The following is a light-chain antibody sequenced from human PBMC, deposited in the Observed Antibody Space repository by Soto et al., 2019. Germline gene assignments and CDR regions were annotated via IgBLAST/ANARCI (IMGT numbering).Light chain of an antibody. V-gene: IGKV3-20*01. CDR2: GAS. CDR1: QSVSSSY. J-gene: IGKJ2*01. Sequence: EIVLTQSPGTLSLSPGERATLSCRASQSVSSSYLDWYQQKPGQAPRLLIYGASSRATGIPDRFSGSGSGTEFTLTIIRLEPEDFAVYYCQQYGSSPPYTFGQGTKLEIK. CDR3: QQYGSSPPYT.